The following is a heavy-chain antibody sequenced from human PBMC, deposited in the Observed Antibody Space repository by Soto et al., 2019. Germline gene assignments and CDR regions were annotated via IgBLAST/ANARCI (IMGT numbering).Heavy chain of an antibody. CDR2: INPKSGGT. CDR3: ARGDSTDCSNGVCSFFYNHDMDV. J-gene: IGHJ6*02. CDR1: GYSFTDYH. V-gene: IGHV1-2*04. Sequence: ASVKVSCKASGYSFTDYHIHWVRQAPGQGLEWLGRINPKSGGTSTAQKFQGWVAMTTDTSISTASMELTRLTSDDTAIYYCARGDSTDCSNGVCSFFYNHDMDVWGQGTTVTV. D-gene: IGHD2-8*01.